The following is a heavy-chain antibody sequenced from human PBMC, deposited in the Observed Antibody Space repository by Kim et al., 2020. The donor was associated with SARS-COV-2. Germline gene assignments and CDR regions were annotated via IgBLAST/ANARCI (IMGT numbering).Heavy chain of an antibody. CDR3: ARDQNYYDSSGRIFFDY. D-gene: IGHD3-22*01. Sequence: VKGRFTISRDNAKHSLYLQMNSLRAEDTAVYYCARDQNYYDSSGRIFFDYWGQGTLVTVSS. V-gene: IGHV3-21*01. J-gene: IGHJ4*02.